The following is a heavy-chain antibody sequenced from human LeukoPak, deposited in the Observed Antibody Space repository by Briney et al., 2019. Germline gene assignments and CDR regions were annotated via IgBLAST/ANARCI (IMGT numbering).Heavy chain of an antibody. CDR2: IKQDGSEK. J-gene: IGHJ4*02. CDR3: ARDFGPHDY. D-gene: IGHD3-10*01. V-gene: IGHV3-7*05. Sequence: GGSLRLSCAASGFTFSSHWMSWVRQAPGKGLEWVANIKQDGSEKYYVDSVRGRFTISRDNAKNSLPLQMNSLRAEDTAVYFCARDFGPHDYWGQGTLVTVSS. CDR1: GFTFSSHW.